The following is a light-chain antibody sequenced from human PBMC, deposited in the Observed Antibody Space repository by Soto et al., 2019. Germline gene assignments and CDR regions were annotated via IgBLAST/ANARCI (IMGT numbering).Light chain of an antibody. CDR2: DAS. V-gene: IGKV3-11*01. CDR3: QQRGGWLLYT. CDR1: QSVSGY. Sequence: EIVLTQSPATLSLSPGERATLSCRASQSVSGYLAWYQQKPGQSPRLLIYDASNRATGIPARFGGRGSGTASTLPITSLGPEVFAVYSFQQRGGWLLYTFARGPSWKSN. J-gene: IGKJ2*01.